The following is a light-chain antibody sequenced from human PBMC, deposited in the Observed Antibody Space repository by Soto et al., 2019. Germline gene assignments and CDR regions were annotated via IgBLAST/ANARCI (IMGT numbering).Light chain of an antibody. Sequence: QLVLTQSPSASASLGASVKLTCTLSSGHSSYAIAWHQKQPGKGPRYLMGLNNDGSHTKGDGIPDRFSGSSSGADRYLIISSLQSEDEAGYYCQTWGTGFQFFGGGTKLTVL. J-gene: IGLJ2*01. V-gene: IGLV4-69*01. CDR1: SGHSSYA. CDR2: LNNDGSH. CDR3: QTWGTGFQF.